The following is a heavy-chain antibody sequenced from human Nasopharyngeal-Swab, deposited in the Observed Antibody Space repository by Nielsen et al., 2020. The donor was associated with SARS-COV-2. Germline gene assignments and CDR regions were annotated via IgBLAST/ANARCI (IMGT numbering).Heavy chain of an antibody. J-gene: IGHJ4*02. D-gene: IGHD6-13*01. V-gene: IGHV4-39*07. CDR2: IYYSGST. CDR1: GGSISSSSYY. CDR3: ARRSIAAADDY. Sequence: SETLSLTCTVSGGSISSSSYYWGWIRQPPGKGLEWIGSIYYSGSTYYNPSLKSRVTISVDTSKNQFSLKLSSVTAADTAVYYCARRSIAAADDYWGQGTLVTVSS.